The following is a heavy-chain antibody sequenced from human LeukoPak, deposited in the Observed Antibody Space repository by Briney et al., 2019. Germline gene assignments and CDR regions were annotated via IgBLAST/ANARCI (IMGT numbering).Heavy chain of an antibody. CDR2: IYHSGST. V-gene: IGHV4-38-2*01. J-gene: IGHJ4*02. CDR1: GYSISSGYY. CDR3: ARGVLRYFDWLDY. Sequence: KPSETLSLTCAVSGYSISSGYYWGWIRQPPGKGLEWIGSIYHSGSTYYNPSLKSRVTISVDTSKNQFSLKLSSVTAADTAVYYCARGVLRYFDWLDYWGQGTLVTVSS. D-gene: IGHD3-9*01.